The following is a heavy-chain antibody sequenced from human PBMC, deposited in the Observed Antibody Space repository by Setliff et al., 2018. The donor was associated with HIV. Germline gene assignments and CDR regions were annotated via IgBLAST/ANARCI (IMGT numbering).Heavy chain of an antibody. J-gene: IGHJ5*02. CDR3: VRGYRSAWNSWFDA. CDR2: MNPNSGNT. D-gene: IGHD6-19*01. CDR1: GYTFTSYD. Sequence: ASVKVSCKASGYTFTSYDINWVRQATGQGLEWMGWMNPNSGNTGYAQEFQGRVTMTRNTSISTAYMELSSLRSEDTAVYYCVRGYRSAWNSWFDAWGQGTRVTVSS. V-gene: IGHV1-8*02.